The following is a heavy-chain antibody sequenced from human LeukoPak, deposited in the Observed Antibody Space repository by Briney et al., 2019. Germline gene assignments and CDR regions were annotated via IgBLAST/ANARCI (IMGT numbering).Heavy chain of an antibody. V-gene: IGHV5-10-1*01. CDR1: GYIITNYW. CDR3: ARGSGIDF. J-gene: IGHJ4*02. Sequence: GEFLRICCKCSGYIITNYWISSLRQMPGKVLEWMERIGPSSSFYNYSPSFEGHVTISADKSISTAYLQWSSLRASDSAMYYCARGSGIDFWPRGTVVSVSS. D-gene: IGHD3-10*01. CDR2: IGPSSSFY.